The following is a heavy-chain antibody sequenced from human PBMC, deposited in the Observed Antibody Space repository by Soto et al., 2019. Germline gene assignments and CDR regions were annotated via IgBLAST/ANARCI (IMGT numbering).Heavy chain of an antibody. CDR2: IYYSGST. J-gene: IGHJ6*03. V-gene: IGHV4-59*01. CDR1: GGSISSYY. D-gene: IGHD4-17*01. CDR3: ARSMAQDDYGVYSLPLARYYYYYMDV. Sequence: PSETLSLTCTVSGGSISSYYWSWTRQPPGKGLEWIGYIYYSGSTNYNPSLKSRVTISVDTSKNQFSLKLSSVTAADTAVYYCARSMAQDDYGVYSLPLARYYYYYMDVWGKGTTVTVSS.